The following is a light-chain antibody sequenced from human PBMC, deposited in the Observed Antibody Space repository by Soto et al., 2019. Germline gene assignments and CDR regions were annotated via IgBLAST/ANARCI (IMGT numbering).Light chain of an antibody. CDR1: QSVNSW. V-gene: IGKV1-5*03. Sequence: DIQMTQSPSTLSASVGDRVTITCRASQSVNSWLAWYQQKPGKVPNLLIYRASSLESGVPSRFSGSGSGTEFTLTISSLQAADFATYYCQQYNSYPLTFGPGTKVYIK. CDR2: RAS. J-gene: IGKJ3*01. CDR3: QQYNSYPLT.